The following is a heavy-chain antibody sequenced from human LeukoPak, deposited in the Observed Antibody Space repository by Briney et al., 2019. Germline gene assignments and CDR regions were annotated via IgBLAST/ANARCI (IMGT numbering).Heavy chain of an antibody. CDR3: ARSALKKNIAVAGTYYFDY. V-gene: IGHV4-34*01. CDR2: INHSGST. D-gene: IGHD6-19*01. CDR1: GGSFSGYY. Sequence: SETLSLTCAVYGGSFSGYYWSWIRQPPGKGLEWIGEINHSGSTNYNPSLKSRVTISVDTPKNQFSLKLSSVTAADTAVYYCARSALKKNIAVAGTYYFDYWGQGTLVTVSS. J-gene: IGHJ4*02.